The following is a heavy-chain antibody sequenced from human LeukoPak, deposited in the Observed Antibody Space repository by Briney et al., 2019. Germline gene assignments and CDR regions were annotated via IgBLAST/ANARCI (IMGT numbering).Heavy chain of an antibody. CDR2: ISSDGSNK. CDR1: RFTFSNA. Sequence: GGSLRLSCAAYRFTFSNAMHWVRQAPGKGLEWVAVISSDGSNKYYADSVKGRFTISRDNSKKMLYLQMNSLRAEDTAVYYCANDVGSSTTPDVWGKGTTVAVSS. J-gene: IGHJ6*04. CDR3: ANDVGSSTTPDV. V-gene: IGHV3-30-3*02. D-gene: IGHD2-15*01.